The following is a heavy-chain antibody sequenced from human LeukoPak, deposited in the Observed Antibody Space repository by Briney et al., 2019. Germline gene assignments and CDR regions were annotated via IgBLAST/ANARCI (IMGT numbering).Heavy chain of an antibody. J-gene: IGHJ4*02. CDR2: ISPYNGNT. CDR3: ARDFRYSGYDL. Sequence: ASVKVSCKASAYTFTSYGINWVRQAPGQGLEWMGWISPYNGNTHYAQKLQGRVTMTTDTSTSTAYMELRSLRSDDTAVYYCARDFRYSGYDLWGQGTLVTVSS. V-gene: IGHV1-18*01. D-gene: IGHD5-12*01. CDR1: AYTFTSYG.